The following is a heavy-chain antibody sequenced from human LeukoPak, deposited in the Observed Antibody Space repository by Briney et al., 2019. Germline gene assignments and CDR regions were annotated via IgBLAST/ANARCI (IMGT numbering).Heavy chain of an antibody. Sequence: ASVKVSCKASGYTSTTYDINWVRQATGQGLEWMGWMNPNSGNTGYAQKFQGRVTITRNTSIGTSYMELSSLRSDDTAVYYCARGAASYSGSYDYYYYMDVWGKGTTVTVSS. D-gene: IGHD1-26*01. CDR2: MNPNSGNT. CDR3: ARGAASYSGSYDYYYYMDV. V-gene: IGHV1-8*03. CDR1: GYTSTTYD. J-gene: IGHJ6*03.